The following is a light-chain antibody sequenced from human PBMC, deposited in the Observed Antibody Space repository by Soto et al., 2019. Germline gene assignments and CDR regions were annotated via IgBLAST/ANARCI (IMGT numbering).Light chain of an antibody. J-gene: IGKJ1*01. CDR3: QQYNGYSRT. V-gene: IGKV1-5*01. CDR2: DAS. Sequence: IQMTQSPSTLSASVGDTVTITCRASQTISVSLAWYQQKPGKAPNLLIYDASSLESGVPSRFTASGSGTEFTLTIASLQPDDFATYYCQQYNGYSRTFGQGTKVDIK. CDR1: QTISVS.